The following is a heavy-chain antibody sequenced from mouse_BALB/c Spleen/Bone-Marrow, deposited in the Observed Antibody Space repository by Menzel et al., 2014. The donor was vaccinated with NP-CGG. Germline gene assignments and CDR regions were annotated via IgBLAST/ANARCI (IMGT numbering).Heavy chain of an antibody. CDR3: ARGISTMITAWFAY. J-gene: IGHJ3*01. CDR2: INPYDGGT. CDR1: GYSFTGYT. D-gene: IGHD2-4*01. V-gene: IGHV1-18*01. Sequence: EVMLVESGPELVKPGASMKISCKASGYSFTGYTMNWVKQSHGKNLEWIGLINPYDGGTSYNQKFKGKATLTVDKSSSTAYMELLSLTSEDSAVYYCARGISTMITAWFAYWGQGTLVTVSA.